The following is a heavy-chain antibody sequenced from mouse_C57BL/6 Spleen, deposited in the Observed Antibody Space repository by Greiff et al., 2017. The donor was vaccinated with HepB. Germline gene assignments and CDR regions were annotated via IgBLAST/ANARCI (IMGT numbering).Heavy chain of an antibody. D-gene: IGHD2-3*01. V-gene: IGHV1-55*01. CDR2: IYPGSGST. J-gene: IGHJ1*03. CDR1: GYTFTSYW. CDR3: ARGWLLLGWYFDV. Sequence: VQLQQSGAELVKPGASVKMSCKASGYTFTSYWITWVKQRPGQGLEWIGDIYPGSGSTNYNEKFKSKATLTVDTSSSTAYMQLSSLTSEDSAVYYCARGWLLLGWYFDVWGTGTTVTVSS.